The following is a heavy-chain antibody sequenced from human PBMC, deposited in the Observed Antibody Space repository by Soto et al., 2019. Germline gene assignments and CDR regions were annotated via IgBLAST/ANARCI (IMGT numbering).Heavy chain of an antibody. CDR2: ISGSGSDR. D-gene: IGHD3-10*01. Sequence: EVQLVESGGGLVQPGGSLRLSCSASGFTFSDHYMDWVRQAPGKGLEWVSGISGSGSDRYYADSVRGRFTISRDNSNNTLNLQMDSLRAEDTAIYYCTKTPRSYYYYMDVWGKGTTVTVSS. CDR1: GFTFSDHY. J-gene: IGHJ6*03. V-gene: IGHV3-23*04. CDR3: TKTPRSYYYYMDV.